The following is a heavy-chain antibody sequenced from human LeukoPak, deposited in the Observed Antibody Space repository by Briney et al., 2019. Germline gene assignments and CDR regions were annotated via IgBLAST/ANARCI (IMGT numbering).Heavy chain of an antibody. D-gene: IGHD6-6*01. J-gene: IGHJ5*02. V-gene: IGHV4-39*01. CDR1: GGSISSSSYY. CDR2: IYYSGST. Sequence: SETLSLTCTVSGGSISSSSYYWGWIRQPPGKGLEWTGSIYYSGSTYYNPSLKSRVTISVDTSKNQFSLKLSSVTAADTAVYYCARSIAARYQWFDPWGQGTLVTVPS. CDR3: ARSIAARYQWFDP.